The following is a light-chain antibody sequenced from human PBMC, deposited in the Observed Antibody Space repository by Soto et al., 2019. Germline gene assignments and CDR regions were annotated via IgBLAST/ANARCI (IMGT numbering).Light chain of an antibody. CDR3: QQYHSYSWT. J-gene: IGKJ1*01. Sequence: IQITQSPSTLSASVLDIFTITCRASQSIINWLAWYQQKPGKAPNLLIFDASSLESGAPSRFSGSGSGTEFTLTISSLQPDDFATYYCQQYHSYSWTFGQGTKVDIK. CDR1: QSIINW. V-gene: IGKV1-5*01. CDR2: DAS.